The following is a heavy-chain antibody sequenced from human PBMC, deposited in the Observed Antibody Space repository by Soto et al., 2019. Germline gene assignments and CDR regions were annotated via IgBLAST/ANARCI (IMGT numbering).Heavy chain of an antibody. CDR2: ISAYNDKT. V-gene: IGHV1-18*03. CDR1: GYTFTSYG. J-gene: IGHJ4*02. CDR3: ARDGYGAYCDY. Sequence: QVQLVQSGAEVKTPGASVRVSCKASGYTFTSYGVSWVRQAPGHGLEWMGWISAYNDKTNYEQKLQGRVTMTTDPSTNTAYMELRSLKSDDMAVYYCARDGYGAYCDYWGQGTLVTVSS. D-gene: IGHD2-8*01.